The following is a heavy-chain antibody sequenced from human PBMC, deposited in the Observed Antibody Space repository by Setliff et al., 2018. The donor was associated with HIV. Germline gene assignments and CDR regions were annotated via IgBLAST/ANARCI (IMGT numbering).Heavy chain of an antibody. D-gene: IGHD1-26*01. Sequence: PGGSLRLSCAASGFTFSSHSMNWVRQAPGKGLEWVSHITSSSSVIYYADSVRGRFTISRDNAKNSMYLQMNSLRAEDTAVYYCARNTDVDSVYRPFHIWGQGTMVTVSS. CDR1: GFTFSSHS. V-gene: IGHV3-48*01. CDR2: ITSSSSVI. J-gene: IGHJ3*02. CDR3: ARNTDVDSVYRPFHI.